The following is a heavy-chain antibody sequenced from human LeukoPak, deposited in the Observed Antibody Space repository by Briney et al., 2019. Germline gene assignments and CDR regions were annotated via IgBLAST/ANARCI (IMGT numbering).Heavy chain of an antibody. D-gene: IGHD3-22*01. CDR1: GFTFSSYW. CDR2: INSDGSST. CDR3: AKNLQVRYYYDSSGYRFDY. V-gene: IGHV3-74*01. Sequence: PGGSLRLSCAASGFTFSSYWMHWVRQAPGKGLVWVSRINSDGSSTSYADSVKGRFTISRDNAKNTLYLQMNSLRAEDTAVYYCAKNLQVRYYYDSSGYRFDYWGQGTLVTVSS. J-gene: IGHJ4*02.